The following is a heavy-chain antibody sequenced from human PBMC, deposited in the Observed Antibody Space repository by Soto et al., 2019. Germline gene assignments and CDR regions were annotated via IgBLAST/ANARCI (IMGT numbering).Heavy chain of an antibody. D-gene: IGHD3-22*01. V-gene: IGHV3-30*03. CDR3: ARSTMISPYDYYYYMDV. CDR1: GFTFSTYG. CDR2: ISYDGSDE. Sequence: TGGSLRLSCAASGFTFSTYGEEWVRQAPGKGLEWVAVISYDGSDECYVDSVKSRLTITKDTSKNQVVLTMTNMDPVDTATYYCARSTMISPYDYYYYMDVWGKGTTVTVSS. J-gene: IGHJ6*03.